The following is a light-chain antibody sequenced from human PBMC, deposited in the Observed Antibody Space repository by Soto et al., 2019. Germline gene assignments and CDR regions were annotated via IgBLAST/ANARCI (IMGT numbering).Light chain of an antibody. CDR2: AAS. CDR1: QSISNY. V-gene: IGKV1-39*01. CDR3: QQSYSTPFT. Sequence: DIQMTQSPSSLSASVGDRLTITCRASQSISNYLNWYQQKPGKAPNLLIYAASSLQSGVPSRFSGGGSGTDFTLTINSLQPEDFATYYCQQSYSTPFTFGPGTKVDIK. J-gene: IGKJ3*01.